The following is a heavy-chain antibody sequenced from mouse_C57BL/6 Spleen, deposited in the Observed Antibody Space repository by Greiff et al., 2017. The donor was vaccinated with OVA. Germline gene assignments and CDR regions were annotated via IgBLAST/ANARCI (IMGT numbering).Heavy chain of an antibody. Sequence: VQLKESGPGLVKPSQSLSLTCSVTGYSITSGYYWNWIRQFPGNKLEWMGYISYDGSNNYNPSLKNRISITRDTSKNQFFLKLNSVTTEDTATYYCARENYDFYYFDYWGQGTTLTVSS. CDR3: ARENYDFYYFDY. J-gene: IGHJ2*01. V-gene: IGHV3-6*01. CDR2: ISYDGSN. CDR1: GYSITSGYY. D-gene: IGHD2-4*01.